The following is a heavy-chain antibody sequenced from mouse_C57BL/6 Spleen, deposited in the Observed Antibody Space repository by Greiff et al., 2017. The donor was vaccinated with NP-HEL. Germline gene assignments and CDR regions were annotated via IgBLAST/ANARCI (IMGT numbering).Heavy chain of an antibody. D-gene: IGHD1-1*01. Sequence: EVQLQQSGPELVKPGASVKMSCKASGYTFTDYNMHWVKQSHGKSLEWIGYINPNNGGTSYNQKFKGKATLTVNKSSSTAYMELRSLTSEDSAVYYCARRGDFYYGSSDWYFDVWGTGTTVTVSS. CDR3: ARRGDFYYGSSDWYFDV. V-gene: IGHV1-22*01. CDR1: GYTFTDYN. CDR2: INPNNGGT. J-gene: IGHJ1*03.